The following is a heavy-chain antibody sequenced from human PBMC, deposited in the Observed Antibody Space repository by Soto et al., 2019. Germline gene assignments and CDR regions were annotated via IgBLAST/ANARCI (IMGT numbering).Heavy chain of an antibody. V-gene: IGHV1-2*02. D-gene: IGHD4-4*01. CDR1: GYTFTDYY. CDR2: INPNSGGT. CDR3: ARSPPGDSKTNWFDR. J-gene: IGHJ5*02. Sequence: QVQLVQSGAEVKKPGASVKVSCKASGYTFTDYYIHWVRQAPGQGLEWMGWINPNSGGTNYAQKFQGRVTMTRDTPISTAYMELGRLRCEDTAVYYCARSPPGDSKTNWFDRWGHGSLVTVCS.